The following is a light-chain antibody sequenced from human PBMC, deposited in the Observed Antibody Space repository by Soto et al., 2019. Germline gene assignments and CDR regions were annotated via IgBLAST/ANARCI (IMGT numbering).Light chain of an antibody. CDR1: GSNIGKNY. J-gene: IGLJ1*01. CDR2: DNN. Sequence: QSVLTQPPPVSAAPGQRITISCSGSGSNIGKNYVSWYQQVPGTAPKLLIYDNNKRPSGIPDRFSGSKSVTSATLGITGLQTGDEGDYYCGTWDNTQNGHVFGTGTKVTVL. V-gene: IGLV1-51*01. CDR3: GTWDNTQNGHV.